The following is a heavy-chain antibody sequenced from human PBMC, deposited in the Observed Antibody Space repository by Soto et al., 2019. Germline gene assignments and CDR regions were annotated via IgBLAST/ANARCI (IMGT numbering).Heavy chain of an antibody. D-gene: IGHD5-18*01. CDR1: GGSISSYY. CDR2: IYYSGST. CDR3: ARVIRGDTAMAGPGEFDY. J-gene: IGHJ4*02. Sequence: NPSETLSLTCTVSGGSISSYYWSWIRQPPGKGLEWIGYIYYSGSTNYNPSLKSRVTISVDTSKNQFSLKLSSVTAADTAVYYCARVIRGDTAMAGPGEFDYWGQGTLVTVSS. V-gene: IGHV4-59*01.